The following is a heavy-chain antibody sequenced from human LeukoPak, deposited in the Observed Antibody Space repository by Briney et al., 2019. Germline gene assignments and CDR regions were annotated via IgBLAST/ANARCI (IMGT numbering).Heavy chain of an antibody. J-gene: IGHJ4*02. CDR2: INHSGST. V-gene: IGHV4-34*01. CDR3: ASRGYSYGYRY. Sequence: SETLSLTCAVYGGSFSGYYWSWIRQPPGKGLEWIGEINHSGSTNYNPSLKSRVTMSVDTSKNQFSLKLSSVTAADTAVYYCASRGYSYGYRYWGRGTLVTVSS. D-gene: IGHD5-18*01. CDR1: GGSFSGYY.